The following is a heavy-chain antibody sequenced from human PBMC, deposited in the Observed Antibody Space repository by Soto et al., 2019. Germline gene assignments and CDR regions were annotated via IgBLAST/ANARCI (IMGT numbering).Heavy chain of an antibody. J-gene: IGHJ4*02. CDR1: GYTFNTYY. V-gene: IGHV1-46*02. CDR3: ARGGHIAVVTASFDY. Sequence: QVQLVQSGAEVRKPGASVKVSCKPSGYTFNTYYLHWLRQAPGQALEWMGVIHPSGGGTTYAQKFLGRVTVTRDTSTTTVFMVLSSLRSDDTAVYYCARGGHIAVVTASFDYWGQGTLVTVSS. CDR2: IHPSGGGT. D-gene: IGHD2-21*02.